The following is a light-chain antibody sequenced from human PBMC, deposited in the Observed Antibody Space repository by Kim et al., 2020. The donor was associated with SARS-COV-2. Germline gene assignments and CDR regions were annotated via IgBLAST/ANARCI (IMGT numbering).Light chain of an antibody. V-gene: IGLV2-14*03. CDR1: FSDLSHYSY. Sequence: GQAITITCTGTFSDLSHYSYVSWYQKHPGKAPKLIIYDVNTRPSGVSDRFSGSRSGDTASLTISGLQAEDEADYYCCSYTRTRTLVFGGGTQLTVL. CDR2: DVN. CDR3: CSYTRTRTLV. J-gene: IGLJ3*02.